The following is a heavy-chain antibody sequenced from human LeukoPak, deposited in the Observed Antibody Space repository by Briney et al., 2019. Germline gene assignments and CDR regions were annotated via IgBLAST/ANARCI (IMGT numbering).Heavy chain of an antibody. CDR1: GYTFTSYG. Sequence: ASVRVSCKASGYTFTSYGISWVRQAPGQGLEWMGWISAYNGNTNYAQKFQGRVTMTRNTSISTAYMELSSLRSEDTAVYYCARVGDYDFWSAGDAFDIWGQGTMVTVSS. CDR2: ISAYNGNT. CDR3: ARVGDYDFWSAGDAFDI. D-gene: IGHD3-3*01. J-gene: IGHJ3*02. V-gene: IGHV1-18*01.